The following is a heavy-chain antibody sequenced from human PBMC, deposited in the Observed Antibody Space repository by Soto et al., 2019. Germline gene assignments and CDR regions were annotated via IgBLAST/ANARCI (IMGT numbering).Heavy chain of an antibody. V-gene: IGHV3-21*01. CDR2: ISSSSTSI. CDR1: GFTFRSYS. J-gene: IGHJ4*02. Sequence: EVPLVESGGGLVQPGGSLRLSCAASGFTFRSYSMNWVRQAPGKGLEWVSSISSSSTSIYYADSVKGRFTISRDNAKNSLYLQMNSLRAEDTAVYYCARDQDILTSFDYWGQGTLVTVSS. D-gene: IGHD3-9*01. CDR3: ARDQDILTSFDY.